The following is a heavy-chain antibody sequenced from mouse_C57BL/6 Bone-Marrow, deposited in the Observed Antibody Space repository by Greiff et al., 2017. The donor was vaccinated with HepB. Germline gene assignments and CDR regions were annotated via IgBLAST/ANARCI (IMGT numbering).Heavy chain of an antibody. CDR3: ARRPTVVAKDYYFDV. CDR2: INPNNGGT. Sequence: VQLKQSGPELVKPGASVKIPCKASGYTFTDYNMDWVKQSHGKSLEWIGDINPNNGGTIYNQKFKGKATLTVDKSSSTAYMELRSLTSEDTAVYYCARRPTVVAKDYYFDVWGTGTTVTVSS. CDR1: GYTFTDYN. D-gene: IGHD1-1*01. V-gene: IGHV1-18*01. J-gene: IGHJ1*03.